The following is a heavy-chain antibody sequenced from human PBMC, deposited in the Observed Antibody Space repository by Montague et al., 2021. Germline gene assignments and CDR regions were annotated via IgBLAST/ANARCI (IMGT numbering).Heavy chain of an antibody. Sequence: SETLSLTCTVTGGSISEFYWSWIRQSPEKGLEWIGYIYDSGTTNYNPSLKSRVTISADTSMNQFSLNLRSVTAADTAVYFCARGRGNSYVSFDSWGQGTLISVSS. J-gene: IGHJ4*02. CDR3: ARGRGNSYVSFDS. CDR2: IYDSGTT. CDR1: GGSISEFY. D-gene: IGHD5-18*01. V-gene: IGHV4-59*08.